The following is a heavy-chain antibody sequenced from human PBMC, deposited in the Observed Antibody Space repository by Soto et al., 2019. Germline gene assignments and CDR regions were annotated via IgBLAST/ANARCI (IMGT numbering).Heavy chain of an antibody. J-gene: IGHJ3*02. D-gene: IGHD3-10*01. CDR3: ARDDYGSGTDDAFDI. CDR1: GYTFTIYY. Sequence: GTSVKVSCKASGYTFTIYYMYWVRQAPGQGLEWMGIINPSGGSTSYAQKFQGRVTMTRDTSTSTVYMELSSLRSEDTAVYYCARDDYGSGTDDAFDIWGQGTMVTVSS. V-gene: IGHV1-46*03. CDR2: INPSGGST.